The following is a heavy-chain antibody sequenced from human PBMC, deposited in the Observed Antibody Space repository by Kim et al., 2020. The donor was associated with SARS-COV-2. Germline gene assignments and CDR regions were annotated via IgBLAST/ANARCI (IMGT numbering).Heavy chain of an antibody. CDR1: GFTFSSYA. V-gene: IGHV3-64D*06. J-gene: IGHJ4*02. CDR2: ISSNGGNT. Sequence: GGSLRLSCSASGFTFSSYAMHWVRQAPGKGLECVSAISSNGGNTYYADSVKGRFTISRDNSKNTLYLQMSSLRAEDTAVYYCVNRWLQFDYWGQGTLVTLSS. CDR3: VNRWLQFDY. D-gene: IGHD5-12*01.